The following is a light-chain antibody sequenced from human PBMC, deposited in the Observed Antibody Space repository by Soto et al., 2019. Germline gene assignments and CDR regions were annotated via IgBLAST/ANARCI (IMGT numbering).Light chain of an antibody. CDR2: AAS. V-gene: IGKV1-8*01. CDR3: QQYYSYPPWT. J-gene: IGKJ1*01. CDR1: QGISSY. Sequence: AIRMTQSPSSLSASTGDRVTITCRASQGISSYLAWYQQKPGKAPKLLIYAASTLQIGVPSRLSGSGSGTDFTLTISCLQSEDFATYCCQQYYSYPPWTFGQGTKVEIK.